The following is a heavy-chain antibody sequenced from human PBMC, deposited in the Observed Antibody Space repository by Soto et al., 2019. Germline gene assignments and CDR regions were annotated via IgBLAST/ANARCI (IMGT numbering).Heavy chain of an antibody. CDR2: IYYSGST. D-gene: IGHD3-22*01. CDR3: ARDLDYYHSSGSRANWFDP. CDR1: GGSISSYY. J-gene: IGHJ5*02. Sequence: QVQLQESGPGLVKPSETLSLTCTVSGGSISSYYWSWIRQPPGKGLEWIGYIYYSGSTNYNPSLKSRVTISVDTSKNQFSLKLSSVTAADTAVYYCARDLDYYHSSGSRANWFDPWGQGTLVTVSS. V-gene: IGHV4-59*01.